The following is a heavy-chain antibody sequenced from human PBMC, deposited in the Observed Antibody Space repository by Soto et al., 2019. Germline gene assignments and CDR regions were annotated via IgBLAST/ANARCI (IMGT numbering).Heavy chain of an antibody. CDR3: AHKIGLINWFDP. V-gene: IGHV2-5*02. D-gene: IGHD3-16*01. CDR1: GVSFSTSGGG. J-gene: IGHJ5*02. Sequence: QITLNESGPTLVKPTQTLTLTCTFSGVSFSTSGGGVGWIRQPPGKALEWLALIYWDDDERYSPSLKSRLTITRDTSKNQVVLKMSIIEPEDTASYYCAHKIGLINWFDPWGQGILVTVAS. CDR2: IYWDDDE.